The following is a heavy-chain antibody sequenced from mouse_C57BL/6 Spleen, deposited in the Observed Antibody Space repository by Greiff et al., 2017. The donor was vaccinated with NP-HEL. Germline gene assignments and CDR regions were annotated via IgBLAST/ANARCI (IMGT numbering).Heavy chain of an antibody. D-gene: IGHD2-4*01. Sequence: VQLQQSGAELVKPGSSFPLSFPSSGYTFTSYWMHWVKQRPGRGLEWIGRIDPNSGGTQYNEKFKSKATLTVDKPSSTAYMQLSSLTSEDSAVYYCAKMGVYYDYAYFDVWGTGTTVTVSS. J-gene: IGHJ1*03. CDR2: IDPNSGGT. CDR3: AKMGVYYDYAYFDV. CDR1: GYTFTSYW. V-gene: IGHV1-72*01.